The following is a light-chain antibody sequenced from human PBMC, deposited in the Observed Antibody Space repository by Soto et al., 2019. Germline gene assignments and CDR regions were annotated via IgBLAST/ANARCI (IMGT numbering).Light chain of an antibody. Sequence: EIAMTQSPATLAVSLGERTTPSFRASQSNSRYLAWYQQKPGQGPRLLIYGASSRATGTPDRFSGSGSGTDFTLTINGLEPEDFALYYCQQYGSSPPTFGKGTKVDIK. CDR1: QSNSRY. V-gene: IGKV3-20*01. CDR2: GAS. J-gene: IGKJ1*01. CDR3: QQYGSSPPT.